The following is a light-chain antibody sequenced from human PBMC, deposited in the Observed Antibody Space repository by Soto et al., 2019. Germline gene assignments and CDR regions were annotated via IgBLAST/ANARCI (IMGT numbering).Light chain of an antibody. V-gene: IGLV2-8*01. CDR3: SSFAGTFFV. CDR1: SSDVGGYNY. J-gene: IGLJ1*01. Sequence: QSALTQPPSASGYPGQSVTISCTGTSSDVGGYNYVSWYQQHPGKVPKVLISEVNKRPSGVPDRFSGSKSGNTASLTVSGLQADDEADYYCSSFAGTFFVFGTGTKVTVL. CDR2: EVN.